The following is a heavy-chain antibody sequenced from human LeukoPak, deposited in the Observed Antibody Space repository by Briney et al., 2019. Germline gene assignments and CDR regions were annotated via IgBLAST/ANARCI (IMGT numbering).Heavy chain of an antibody. J-gene: IGHJ4*02. V-gene: IGHV4-30-2*01. CDR1: GGSISSGGYS. CDR2: IYHSGST. CDR3: ASFSTTVTTEDY. Sequence: PSETLSLTCAVSGGSISSGGYSWSWIRQPPGKGLEWIGYIYHSGSTYYNPSLKSRVTISVDRSKNQFSLKLSSVTAADTAVYYCASFSTTVTTEDYWGQGTLVTVSS. D-gene: IGHD4-17*01.